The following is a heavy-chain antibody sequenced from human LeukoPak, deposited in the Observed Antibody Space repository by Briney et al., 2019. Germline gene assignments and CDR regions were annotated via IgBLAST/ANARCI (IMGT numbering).Heavy chain of an antibody. V-gene: IGHV1-18*01. J-gene: IGHJ4*02. CDR3: ARVARIAVAVAVLDY. Sequence: VASVKVSCKTSGYPFTSYGISWVRQAPGQGLEWMGWISAYNGNTNYAQKLQGRVTITRDTSASTAYMELSSLRSEDTAVYYCARVARIAVAVAVLDYWGQGTLVTVSS. CDR1: GYPFTSYG. CDR2: ISAYNGNT. D-gene: IGHD6-19*01.